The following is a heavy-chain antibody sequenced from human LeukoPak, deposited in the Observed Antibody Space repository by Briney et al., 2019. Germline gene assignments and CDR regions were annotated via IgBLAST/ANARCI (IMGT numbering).Heavy chain of an antibody. J-gene: IGHJ5*02. CDR1: GFTFSSYG. CDR3: ARDGLRGNNWFDP. D-gene: IGHD5-24*01. Sequence: GSLRLSCAASGFTFSSYGMHWVRQAPGKGLEWVAVISYDGSNKYYADSVKGRFTISRDNSKNTLYLQMNSLRAADTAVYYCARDGLRGNNWFDPWGQGTLVTVSS. CDR2: ISYDGSNK. V-gene: IGHV3-30*03.